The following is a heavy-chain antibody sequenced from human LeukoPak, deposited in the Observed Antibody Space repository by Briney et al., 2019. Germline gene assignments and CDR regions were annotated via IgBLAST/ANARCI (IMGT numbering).Heavy chain of an antibody. CDR2: ISTTATT. CDR1: GFTVSSKY. J-gene: IGHJ6*03. Sequence: GGSLRLSCAASGFTVSSKYMSWVRQAPGKGLEWVSDISTTATTNYSEDVKGRCTIARDNSTNTLYLQMHSLKAADTDVYYCARNFAGYIDVWGQGTTVTVSS. D-gene: IGHD2/OR15-2a*01. V-gene: IGHV3-53*01. CDR3: ARNFAGYIDV.